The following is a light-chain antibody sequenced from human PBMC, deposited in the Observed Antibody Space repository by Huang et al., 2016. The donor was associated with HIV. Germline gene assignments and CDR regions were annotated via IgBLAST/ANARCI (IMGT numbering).Light chain of an antibody. J-gene: IGKJ2*01. CDR1: PGIGNF. Sequence: DIQMTQSPSSLSTSVGDTVTITCRASPGIGNFLAWYQQKPGKVPKLLSYSASTLHSGVPSRFAGSGSGTDFTLTISSLQPEDVATYYCQRYNNAPYTFGQGTKLDIK. CDR2: SAS. CDR3: QRYNNAPYT. V-gene: IGKV1-27*01.